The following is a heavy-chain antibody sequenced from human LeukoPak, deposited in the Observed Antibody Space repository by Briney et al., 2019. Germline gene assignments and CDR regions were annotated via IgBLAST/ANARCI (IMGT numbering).Heavy chain of an antibody. D-gene: IGHD3-22*01. V-gene: IGHV1-2*06. CDR3: ARDRRTYYYDSSGYWAFDY. CDR2: INPNSGGT. CDR1: GYTFTGYY. Sequence: ASVTVSCKASGYTFTGYYMHWVRQAPGQGLEWMGRINPNSGGTNYAQKFQGRVTTTRDTSISTAYMELSRLRSDDTAVYYCARDRRTYYYDSSGYWAFDYWGQGTLVTVSS. J-gene: IGHJ4*02.